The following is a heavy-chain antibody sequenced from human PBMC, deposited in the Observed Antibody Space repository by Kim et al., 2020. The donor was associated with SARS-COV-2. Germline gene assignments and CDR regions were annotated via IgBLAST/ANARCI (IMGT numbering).Heavy chain of an antibody. Sequence: DSVKGRFTISRDNSKNSLYLQMNSLRAEDTALYYCAKGISTSYYYYGMDVWGQGTTVTVSS. D-gene: IGHD2-2*01. CDR3: AKGISTSYYYYGMDV. J-gene: IGHJ6*02. V-gene: IGHV3-43D*03.